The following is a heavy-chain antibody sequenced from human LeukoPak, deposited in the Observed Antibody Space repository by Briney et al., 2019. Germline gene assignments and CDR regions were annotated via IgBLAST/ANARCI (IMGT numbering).Heavy chain of an antibody. Sequence: KPSETLSLTCTVSGYSINSAYYWGWIRQSPGNGLEWIGSIYHSGGTYYNPSLKSRLTISMDTSKNQFSLKLNSVTAADTAVYYCARGQDYHDNSGFYFGASCFDYWGQGTLVTVSS. CDR1: GYSINSAYY. CDR2: IYHSGGT. J-gene: IGHJ4*02. V-gene: IGHV4-38-2*02. D-gene: IGHD3-22*01. CDR3: ARGQDYHDNSGFYFGASCFDY.